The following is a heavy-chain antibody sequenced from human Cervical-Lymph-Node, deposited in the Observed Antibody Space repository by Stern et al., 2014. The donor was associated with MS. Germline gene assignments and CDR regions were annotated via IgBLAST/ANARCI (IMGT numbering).Heavy chain of an antibody. CDR2: IYWDDDN. Sequence: QVTLRAGPTLVKPTQTLTLTCTFSGFSLNTTGVGVGWIRQPPGKALEWLAVIYWDDDNRYSPSLKSRLTVAKDTSKNQVVLTMTNMDPEDTATYFCAHSKHTYGYGFDFWGQGTPVTVAS. CDR1: GFSLNTTGVG. D-gene: IGHD5-18*01. V-gene: IGHV2-5*02. CDR3: AHSKHTYGYGFDF. J-gene: IGHJ4*02.